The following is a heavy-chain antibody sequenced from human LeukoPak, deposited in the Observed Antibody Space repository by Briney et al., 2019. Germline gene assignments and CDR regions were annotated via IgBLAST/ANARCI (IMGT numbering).Heavy chain of an antibody. D-gene: IGHD3-9*01. CDR1: GFTFSSYG. CDR2: IWYDGSNK. J-gene: IGHJ4*02. V-gene: IGHV3-33*01. CDR3: ARSSYDILTGYYEYYFDY. Sequence: GRSLRLSWAASGFTFSSYGMHWVRQAPGKGLEWVAVIWYDGSNKYYADSVKGRFTISRDNSKNTLYLQMNSLRAEDTAVYYCARSSYDILTGYYEYYFDYWGQGTLVTVSS.